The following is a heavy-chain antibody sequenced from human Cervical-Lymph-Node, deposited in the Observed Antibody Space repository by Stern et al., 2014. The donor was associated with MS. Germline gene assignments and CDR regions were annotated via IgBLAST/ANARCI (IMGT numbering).Heavy chain of an antibody. Sequence: EDQLVESGGGLVKPGGSLTLSCAASGFTFSDAWMHWVRQAPGKGLQWVGRIKGKSEGEKTDYVAPVKGRFTISRDDSTNTMFLQMKRLKIEDSAVYYCTTLVRGFWGQGTVVTVSS. V-gene: IGHV3-15*01. J-gene: IGHJ4*02. CDR3: TTLVRGF. D-gene: IGHD3-10*01. CDR1: GFTFSDAW. CDR2: IKGKSEGEKT.